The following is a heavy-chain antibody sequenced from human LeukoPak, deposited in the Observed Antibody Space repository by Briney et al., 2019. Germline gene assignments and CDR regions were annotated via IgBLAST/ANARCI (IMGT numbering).Heavy chain of an antibody. Sequence: SETLSLTCAVSGRPLTSYYWSWIRQPPGKGLEWIGFIYYRGSTNYNPSLESRVTISVDTSKNRFSLKLSSVTAADTAVYYCARDRYSGYDGFGAFDIWGQGTMVTVSS. V-gene: IGHV4-59*01. CDR2: IYYRGST. D-gene: IGHD5-12*01. CDR1: GRPLTSYY. CDR3: ARDRYSGYDGFGAFDI. J-gene: IGHJ3*02.